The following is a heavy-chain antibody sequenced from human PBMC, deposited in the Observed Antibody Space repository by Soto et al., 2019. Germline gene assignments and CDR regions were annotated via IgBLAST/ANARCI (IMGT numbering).Heavy chain of an antibody. CDR1: GFTFSSYA. CDR2: ISYDGSNK. Sequence: GVSLRLSCVAAGFTFSSYAMHWVRQAPGKGLEWVAVISYDGSNKYYADSVKGRFTISRDNSKNTLYLQMNSLRAEDTAVYYCASLDYYDSSGTDQPFDYWGQGTLVTVSS. J-gene: IGHJ4*02. D-gene: IGHD3-22*01. V-gene: IGHV3-30-3*01. CDR3: ASLDYYDSSGTDQPFDY.